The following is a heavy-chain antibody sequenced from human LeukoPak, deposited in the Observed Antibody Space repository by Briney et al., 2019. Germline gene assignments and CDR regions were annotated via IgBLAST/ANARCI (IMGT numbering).Heavy chain of an antibody. CDR1: GYSFTSHW. CDR3: ARRGYCSGGSCLYFDY. D-gene: IGHD2-15*01. CDR2: IYPGDSDT. Sequence: GESLKISCKGSGYSFTSHWIGWVRQMPGKGLEWMGIIYPGDSDTRYSPSFQGQVTISADKSISTAYLQWSSLKASDTAMYYCARRGYCSGGSCLYFDYWGQGTLVTVSS. V-gene: IGHV5-51*01. J-gene: IGHJ4*02.